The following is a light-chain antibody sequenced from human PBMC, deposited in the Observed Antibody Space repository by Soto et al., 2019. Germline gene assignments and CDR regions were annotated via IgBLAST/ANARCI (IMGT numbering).Light chain of an antibody. Sequence: QSALTPPASVSGSPGQSITISCTGTSNDVGGYDYVSWYQQHPGKAPKLIIYDVINRPSGISNRFSGSKSGNTASLTISGLQDEDAAHYYSASYLSGTTRIFGRGTKLTVL. CDR3: ASYLSGTTRI. V-gene: IGLV2-14*01. CDR2: DVI. J-gene: IGLJ2*01. CDR1: SNDVGGYDY.